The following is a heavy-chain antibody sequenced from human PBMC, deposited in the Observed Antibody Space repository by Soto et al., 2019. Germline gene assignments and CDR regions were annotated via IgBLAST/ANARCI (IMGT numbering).Heavy chain of an antibody. J-gene: IGHJ3*02. D-gene: IGHD1-26*01. CDR3: AKDQPPRNCGSYYEFAAFDI. Sequence: EVHLLESGGGLVQPGGSLRLSCAASGFTFSSYAMSWVRQAPGKGLEWVSAISGSGDSTYYADSVKGRFTISRDNSKNTLYLQMNSLRAEDTAVHYCAKDQPPRNCGSYYEFAAFDIWGQGTMLTVSS. V-gene: IGHV3-23*01. CDR1: GFTFSSYA. CDR2: ISGSGDST.